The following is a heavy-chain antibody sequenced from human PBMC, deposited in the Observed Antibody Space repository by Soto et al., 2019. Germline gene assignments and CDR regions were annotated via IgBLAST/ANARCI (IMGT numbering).Heavy chain of an antibody. V-gene: IGHV1-69*13. D-gene: IGHD2-2*01. Sequence: SVKVSCKASGGTFSSYAISWVRQAPGQGLEWMGGIIPIFGTANYAQKFQGRVTITADESTSTAYMELSSLRSEDTAVYYCARESEDGRTSFLYGMDVWGQGTTVTVSS. CDR3: ARESEDGRTSFLYGMDV. J-gene: IGHJ6*02. CDR2: IIPIFGTA. CDR1: GGTFSSYA.